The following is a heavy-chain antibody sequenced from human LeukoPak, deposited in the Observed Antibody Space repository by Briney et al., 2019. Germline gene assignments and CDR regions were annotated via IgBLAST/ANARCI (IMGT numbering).Heavy chain of an antibody. CDR1: GFTFSSYG. V-gene: IGHV3-30*18. D-gene: IGHD2-21*01. CDR3: AKDETVWWIPLLIDY. J-gene: IGHJ4*02. CDR2: ISYDGSNK. Sequence: PGGSLRLSCAASGFTFSSYGMHWVRQAPGKGLEWVAVISYDGSNKYYADSVKGRFTISRDNSKNTLYLQMNSLRAEDTAVYYCAKDETVWWIPLLIDYWGQGTLVTVSS.